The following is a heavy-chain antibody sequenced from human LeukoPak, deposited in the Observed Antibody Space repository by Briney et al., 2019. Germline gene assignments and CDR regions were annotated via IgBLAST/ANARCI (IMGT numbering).Heavy chain of an antibody. J-gene: IGHJ5*02. CDR3: ARAAKYYYDSSDPGVIEH. CDR2: INPSGGST. CDR1: GYTFTSYY. Sequence: ASVKVSCKASGYTFTSYYMHWVRQAPGQGLEWMGIINPSGGSTSYAQKFQGRVTMTRDTSTSTVYMELSSLRSEDTAVYYCARAAKYYYDSSDPGVIEHWGQGTLVTVSS. V-gene: IGHV1-46*01. D-gene: IGHD3-22*01.